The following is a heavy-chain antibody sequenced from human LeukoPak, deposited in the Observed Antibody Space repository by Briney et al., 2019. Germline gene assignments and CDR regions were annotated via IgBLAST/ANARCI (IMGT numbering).Heavy chain of an antibody. J-gene: IGHJ4*02. D-gene: IGHD3-22*01. CDR1: GFTFSSYA. Sequence: PGGSLRLSCAASGFTFSSYAMSWVRQAPGKGLEWVSTTAGNGDSTSYADSVKGRFTISRDNSKNTLFLQMNSLRAEDTAVYYCARDLREGRIIRIVVPVHDYWGQGTLVSVSS. CDR3: ARDLREGRIIRIVVPVHDY. CDR2: TAGNGDST. V-gene: IGHV3-23*01.